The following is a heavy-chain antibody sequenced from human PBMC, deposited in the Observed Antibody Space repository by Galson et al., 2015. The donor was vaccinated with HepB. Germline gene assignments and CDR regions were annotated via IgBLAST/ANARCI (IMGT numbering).Heavy chain of an antibody. J-gene: IGHJ4*02. CDR1: GFTFSDAW. D-gene: IGHD6-13*01. Sequence: SLRLSCAASGFTFSDAWMSWVRQAPGKGLEWVSSISSSSTYIYYADSVKGRFTISRDNAKNSLYLQINSLRAEDTAVYYCARLFSSSWSDYWGQGTLVTVSS. V-gene: IGHV3-21*01. CDR2: ISSSSTYI. CDR3: ARLFSSSWSDY.